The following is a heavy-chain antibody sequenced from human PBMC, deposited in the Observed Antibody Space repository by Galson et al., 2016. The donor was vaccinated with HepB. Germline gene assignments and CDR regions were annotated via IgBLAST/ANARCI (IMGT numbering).Heavy chain of an antibody. J-gene: IGHJ4*02. Sequence: SLRLSCAASGFSFSNYVMHWVRQAPGKGLVWVSRINPDGIGIRTLYADFVKGRFTISRDNAKNTLDLEMSSIRAEDTGVYYCARDLNRKLFDYWGQGSLVAVSS. CDR3: ARDLNRKLFDY. D-gene: IGHD1-14*01. CDR1: GFSFSNYV. V-gene: IGHV3-74*01. CDR2: INPDGIGIRT.